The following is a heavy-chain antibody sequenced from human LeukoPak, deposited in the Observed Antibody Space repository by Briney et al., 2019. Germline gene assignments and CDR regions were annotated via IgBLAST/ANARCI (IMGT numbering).Heavy chain of an antibody. Sequence: GGSLRLSCAASGFTFSDYYVSWIRQAPGKGLEWVSYISSSSSYTNYADSVKGRFTISRGNAKNSLYLQMNSLRAEDTAVYYCARVKKERQGAFDIWGQGTMVTVSS. CDR2: ISSSSSYT. V-gene: IGHV3-11*06. D-gene: IGHD1-1*01. CDR3: ARVKKERQGAFDI. J-gene: IGHJ3*02. CDR1: GFTFSDYY.